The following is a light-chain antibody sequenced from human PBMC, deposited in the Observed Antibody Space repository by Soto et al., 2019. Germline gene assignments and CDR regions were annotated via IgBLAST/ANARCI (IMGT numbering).Light chain of an antibody. V-gene: IGKV3-11*01. Sequence: EILLPPSHATLSLSPGERATLSCRASQSVSSYLAWYQQKPGQAPRLLIYDASNRATGIPARFSGSGSGTDFTLTISSLEPEDFAVYYCQKRSNWPLITFGQGTKVDIK. CDR3: QKRSNWPLIT. CDR2: DAS. J-gene: IGKJ1*01. CDR1: QSVSSY.